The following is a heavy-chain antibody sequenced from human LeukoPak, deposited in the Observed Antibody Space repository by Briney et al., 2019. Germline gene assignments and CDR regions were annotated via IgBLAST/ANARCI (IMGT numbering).Heavy chain of an antibody. V-gene: IGHV3-23*01. J-gene: IGHJ4*02. CDR3: AKGSGPSWPYYFDY. CDR2: ITGGGVGT. D-gene: IGHD6-19*01. CDR1: GFTFGSYV. Sequence: PGASLRLSCAASGFTFGSYVMSWVRQAPGKGLGWVSAITGGGVGTYNADSVKGRFTISRDNSTTTLYLQMNTLRAEDTAVYYCAKGSGPSWPYYFDYWGQGTLVTVSS.